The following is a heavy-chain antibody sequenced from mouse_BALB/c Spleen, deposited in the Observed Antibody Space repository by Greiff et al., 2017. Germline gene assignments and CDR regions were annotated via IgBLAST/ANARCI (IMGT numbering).Heavy chain of an antibody. CDR2: INPSNGRT. V-gene: IGHV1S81*02. CDR1: GYTFTSYW. D-gene: IGHD4-1*01. Sequence: QVQLKQPGAELVKPGASVKLSCKASGYTFTSYWMHWVKQRPGQGLEWIGEINPSNGRTNYNEKFKSKATLTVDKSSSTAYMQLSSLTSEDSAVYYCARGGLGMDYWGHGTSVTVSS. J-gene: IGHJ4*01. CDR3: ARGGLGMDY.